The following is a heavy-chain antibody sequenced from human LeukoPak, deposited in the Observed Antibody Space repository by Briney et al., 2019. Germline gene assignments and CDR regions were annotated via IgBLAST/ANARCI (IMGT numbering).Heavy chain of an antibody. Sequence: PGGSLRLSCAASGFTFSSYAMHWVRQAPGKGLEWVAVISYDGSNKYYADSVKGRFTISRDNSKNTLYLQMNSLRAEDTAVYYCATTTGYCSGGSCLGAFDIWGQGTMVTVSS. CDR1: GFTFSSYA. J-gene: IGHJ3*02. CDR2: ISYDGSNK. CDR3: ATTTGYCSGGSCLGAFDI. D-gene: IGHD2-15*01. V-gene: IGHV3-30-3*01.